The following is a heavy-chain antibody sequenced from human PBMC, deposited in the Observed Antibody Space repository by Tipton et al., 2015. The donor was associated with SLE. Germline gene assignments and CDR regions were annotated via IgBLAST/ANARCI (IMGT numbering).Heavy chain of an antibody. CDR2: INHSGST. J-gene: IGHJ4*02. V-gene: IGHV4-34*01. CDR3: ARGGADSGYDYCDY. CDR1: GFTFSSYE. D-gene: IGHD5-12*01. Sequence: LRLSCAASGFTFSSYEMNWVRQPPGKGLEWIGEINHSGSTNYNPSLKSRVTISVDTSKNQFSLKLSSVTAADTAVYYCARGGADSGYDYCDYWGQGTLVTVSS.